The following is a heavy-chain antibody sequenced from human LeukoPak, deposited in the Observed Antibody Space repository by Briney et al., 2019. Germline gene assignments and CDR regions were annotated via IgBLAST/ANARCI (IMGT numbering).Heavy chain of an antibody. V-gene: IGHV1-3*01. J-gene: IGHJ4*02. CDR3: ARWDTALDLDY. CDR2: IHAGNGNT. Sequence: ASVKVSCKASGYTFSSYAVHWVRQAPGQRLEWMGWIHAGNGNTKYSQKLQGRVNITRDTSANTAYVELSSLRSEDTAVYYCARWDTALDLDYWGQGTLVTVSS. CDR1: GYTFSSYA. D-gene: IGHD5-18*01.